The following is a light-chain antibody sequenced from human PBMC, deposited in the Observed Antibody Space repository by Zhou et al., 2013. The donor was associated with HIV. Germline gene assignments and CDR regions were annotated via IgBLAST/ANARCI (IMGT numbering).Light chain of an antibody. V-gene: IGKV1-5*03. J-gene: IGKJ2*01. CDR2: MAS. Sequence: DIQMTQSPSTLSASVGDRVSLTCRASQGIGNWLAWYQQRPGKAPKLLIYMASTLESGVPSKFSGSGSGTEFSLTISSLQPDDFATYYCQQYKDYPYTFGQGTRLEIK. CDR1: QGIGNW. CDR3: QQYKDYPYT.